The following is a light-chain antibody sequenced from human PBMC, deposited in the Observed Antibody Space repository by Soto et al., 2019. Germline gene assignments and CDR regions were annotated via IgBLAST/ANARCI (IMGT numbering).Light chain of an antibody. J-gene: IGKJ1*01. CDR1: QSVSSY. CDR2: DAS. V-gene: IGKV3-11*01. Sequence: EIVLTQSPCTLSLSPGERATLSFMASQSVSSYLAWYQQKPGQAPRLLIYDASNRATGIPARFSGSGSGTDFTLTISSLEPEDFAVYYCQQYNNWPWKFGQGTKVDIK. CDR3: QQYNNWPWK.